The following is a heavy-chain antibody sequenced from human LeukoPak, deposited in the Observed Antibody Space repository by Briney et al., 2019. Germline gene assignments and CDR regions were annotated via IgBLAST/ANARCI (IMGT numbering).Heavy chain of an antibody. D-gene: IGHD5-18*01. CDR2: INSDGSST. CDR1: GFTFSSYW. V-gene: IGHV3-74*01. CDR3: AKRATAMAFDY. Sequence: GGSLRLSCAASGFTFSSYWMHWVRQAPGKGLVWVSRINSDGSSTNYADSVKGRFTISRDNAKNTLYLQMNSLRAEDTAVYYCAKRATAMAFDYWGQGTLVTVSS. J-gene: IGHJ4*02.